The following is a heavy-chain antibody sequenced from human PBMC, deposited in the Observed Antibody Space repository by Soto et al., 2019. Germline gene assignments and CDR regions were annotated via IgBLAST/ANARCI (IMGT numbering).Heavy chain of an antibody. Sequence: EVQLVESGGGLVQPGRSLRLSCAASGFTFDDYAMHWVRQAPGKGLEWVSGISWNSGSIGYADSVKGRFTISRDNAKNSLYLQMNSLRAEDTALYYCWHDPWASPKLGGQGMDVWGQGTTVTVSS. V-gene: IGHV3-9*01. J-gene: IGHJ6*02. CDR3: WHDPWASPKLGGQGMDV. CDR2: ISWNSGSI. D-gene: IGHD7-27*01. CDR1: GFTFDDYA.